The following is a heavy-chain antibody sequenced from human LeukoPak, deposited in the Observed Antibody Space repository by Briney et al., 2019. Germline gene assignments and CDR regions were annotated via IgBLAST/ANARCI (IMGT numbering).Heavy chain of an antibody. D-gene: IGHD1-1*01. CDR3: ARAWKTSGDY. CDR1: GFTFSSYW. CDR2: ISSDGSST. J-gene: IGHJ4*02. Sequence: GRSLRLSCEASGFTFSSYWMHWVRQAPGKGLVWVSRISSDGSSTDYADSVKGRFTISRDNAKNTLYLQMNSLRVEDMAVYYCARAWKTSGDYWGQGTQVTVSS. V-gene: IGHV3-74*01.